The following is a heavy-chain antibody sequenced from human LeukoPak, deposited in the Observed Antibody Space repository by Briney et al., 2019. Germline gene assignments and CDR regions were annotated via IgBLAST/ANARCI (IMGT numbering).Heavy chain of an antibody. V-gene: IGHV3-23*01. J-gene: IGHJ3*02. Sequence: PGGSLRLSCVASGFSFTTYAMSWVRQAPGKGLEWVSAIGATSGTPYYADSVKGRFTISRDNSKNTLFLQMNSLRAEDTAVYYCARPPYCGGDCYNKGFDIWGQGTMVTVSS. CDR2: IGATSGTP. CDR3: ARPPYCGGDCYNKGFDI. CDR1: GFSFTTYA. D-gene: IGHD2-21*02.